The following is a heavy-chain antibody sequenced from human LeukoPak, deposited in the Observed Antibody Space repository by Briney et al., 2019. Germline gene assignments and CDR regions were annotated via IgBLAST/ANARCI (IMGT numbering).Heavy chain of an antibody. Sequence: ASVKVSCKASGYTFTGYYMHWVRQAPGQGLEWLGWLNPNTGGTSYAHKFQGRVTMTRDTSITTAYMELSRLRSEDTAVYYCAVYNWNYHGFDYWGQGTLVTVSS. CDR3: AVYNWNYHGFDY. CDR1: GYTFTGYY. CDR2: LNPNTGGT. V-gene: IGHV1-2*02. J-gene: IGHJ4*02. D-gene: IGHD1-7*01.